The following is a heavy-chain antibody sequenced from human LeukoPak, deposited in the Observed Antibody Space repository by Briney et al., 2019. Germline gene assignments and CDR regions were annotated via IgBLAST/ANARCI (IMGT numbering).Heavy chain of an antibody. CDR1: GFTFTSYA. Sequence: GGSLRLSCAASGFTFTSYAMTWVRQAPGKGLEWVSAISGSGGSTYYADSVKGRFTISRDNSKNTLYLQMNSLRAEDTAVYYCAKDQYDSSIFDYWGQGTLVTVSS. CDR2: ISGSGGST. CDR3: AKDQYDSSIFDY. D-gene: IGHD3-22*01. V-gene: IGHV3-23*01. J-gene: IGHJ4*02.